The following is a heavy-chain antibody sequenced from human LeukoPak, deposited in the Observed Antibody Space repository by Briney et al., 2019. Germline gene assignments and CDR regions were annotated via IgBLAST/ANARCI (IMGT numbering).Heavy chain of an antibody. D-gene: IGHD2-15*01. CDR3: AKALGYCSGGSCYSSIDY. Sequence: GGSLRLSCAASGFTFSSYAMNWVRQAPGKGLEWVSAISGSGGSTYYADSVKGRFTISRDNSKNTLYLQMNSLRVEDTAVYYCAKALGYCSGGSCYSSIDYWGQGTLVTVSS. V-gene: IGHV3-23*01. CDR1: GFTFSSYA. J-gene: IGHJ4*02. CDR2: ISGSGGST.